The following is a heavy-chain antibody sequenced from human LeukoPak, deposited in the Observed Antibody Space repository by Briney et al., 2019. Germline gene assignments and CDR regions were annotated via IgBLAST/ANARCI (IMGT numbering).Heavy chain of an antibody. D-gene: IGHD6-19*01. V-gene: IGHV3-7*01. J-gene: IGHJ4*02. CDR3: ARRRSGYSSGSFDY. CDR1: GFTFSSYW. Sequence: GGTLRLSCAASGFTFSSYWMSWVRQAPGKGLEWVANIKQDGSEKYYVDSVKGRFTISRDNAKNSLYLQMNSLRAEDTAVYYCARRRSGYSSGSFDYWGQGTLVTVSS. CDR2: IKQDGSEK.